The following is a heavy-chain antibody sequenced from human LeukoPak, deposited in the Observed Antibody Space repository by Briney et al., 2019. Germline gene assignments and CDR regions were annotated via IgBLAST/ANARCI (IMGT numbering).Heavy chain of an antibody. V-gene: IGHV1-69*06. CDR3: ASSGSSNWFDP. D-gene: IGHD3-22*01. Sequence: ASVKVSCKASGGTFSSYAISWVRQAPGQGLEWMGGIIPIFGTANYAQKFQGRVTMTEDTSTDTAYMELSSLRSEDTAVYYCASSGSSNWFDPWGQGTLVTVSS. CDR2: IIPIFGTA. J-gene: IGHJ5*02. CDR1: GGTFSSYA.